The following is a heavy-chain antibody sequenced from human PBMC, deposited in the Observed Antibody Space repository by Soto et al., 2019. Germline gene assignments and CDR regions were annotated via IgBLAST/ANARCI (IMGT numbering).Heavy chain of an antibody. J-gene: IGHJ4*02. CDR3: EKSGGIGCTGGSCYSFDY. V-gene: IGHV3-23*01. CDR2: VSISGGST. Sequence: EVQLLESGGGLVQPGGSLRLSCAASGFTFSNYAMSWVRQAPGKGLEWVSAVSISGGSTYYADSVKGRFTISRDNSKITLRLQMNSLRDEDTAISYYEKSGGIGCTGGSCYSFDYWGQGTLVTVSS. CDR1: GFTFSNYA. D-gene: IGHD2-15*01.